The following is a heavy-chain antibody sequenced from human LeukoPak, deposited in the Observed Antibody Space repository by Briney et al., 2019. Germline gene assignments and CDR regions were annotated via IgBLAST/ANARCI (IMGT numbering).Heavy chain of an antibody. CDR1: XFTFXXXX. Sequence: SXFTFXXXXXSXXRQAPGKGLEWVSAISGSGGSTYYADSVKGRFTISRDNSKNTLYLQMNSLRAEDTAVYYCAKQMGTAAIDWFDPWGQGTLVTVSS. CDR2: ISGSGGST. V-gene: IGHV3-23*01. CDR3: AKQMGTAAIDWFDP. J-gene: IGHJ5*02. D-gene: IGHD2-2*02.